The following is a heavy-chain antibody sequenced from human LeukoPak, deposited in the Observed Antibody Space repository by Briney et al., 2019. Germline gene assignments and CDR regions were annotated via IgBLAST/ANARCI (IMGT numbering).Heavy chain of an antibody. V-gene: IGHV3-7*01. CDR1: GFTFSAYW. J-gene: IGHJ4*02. D-gene: IGHD1-26*01. CDR3: ARAAGGTSRDY. Sequence: GGSLRLSCAASGFTFSAYWMSWVRQAPGKGLEWVANIKDDGSDKYYVDSVKGRFTISRDNAKNSLYLQMNSLRDDNTAVYYCARAAGGTSRDYWGQGTLVTVSS. CDR2: IKDDGSDK.